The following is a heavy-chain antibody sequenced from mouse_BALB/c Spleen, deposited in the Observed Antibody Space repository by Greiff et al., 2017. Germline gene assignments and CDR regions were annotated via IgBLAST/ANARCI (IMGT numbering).Heavy chain of an antibody. V-gene: IGHV1S81*02. J-gene: IGHJ4*01. Sequence: VQLQQPGAELVKPGASVKLSCKASGYTFTSYYMYWVKQRPGQGLEWIGGINPSNGGTNFNEKFKSKATLTVDKSSSTAYMQLSSLTSEDSAVYYCTRGAYYGNYLYAMDYWGQGTSVTVSS. CDR3: TRGAYYGNYLYAMDY. D-gene: IGHD2-10*01. CDR2: INPSNGGT. CDR1: GYTFTSYY.